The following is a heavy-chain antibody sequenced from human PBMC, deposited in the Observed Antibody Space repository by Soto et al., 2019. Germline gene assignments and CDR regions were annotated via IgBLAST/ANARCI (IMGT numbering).Heavy chain of an antibody. Sequence: PGGALRLSCAASGFTSSRYPMRWVRHAPGKRLKWVGRIKSKTDGGTTDSAAPVKGSFAISRDDSKNTLYLQMNSLKTGYIAVYFCTTVQFSIEGGITTHYWSRGTLDTVS. CDR3: TTVQFSIEGGITTHY. CDR2: IKSKTDGGTT. D-gene: IGHD4-4*01. J-gene: IGHJ4*02. CDR1: GFTSSRYP. V-gene: IGHV3-15*01.